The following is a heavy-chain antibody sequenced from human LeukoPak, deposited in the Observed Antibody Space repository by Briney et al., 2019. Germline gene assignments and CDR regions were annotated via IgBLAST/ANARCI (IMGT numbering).Heavy chain of an antibody. Sequence: ASVKVSCKASGYTFTSYDINWVRQATGQGLEWMGWMNPNNGNTGYAQKFQGRVTMTRNTSISTAYMELSSLRSEDTAVYYCARGETLGVPFDYWGQGTLVTVSS. V-gene: IGHV1-8*01. CDR3: ARGETLGVPFDY. CDR1: GYTFTSYD. CDR2: MNPNNGNT. J-gene: IGHJ4*02. D-gene: IGHD3-3*01.